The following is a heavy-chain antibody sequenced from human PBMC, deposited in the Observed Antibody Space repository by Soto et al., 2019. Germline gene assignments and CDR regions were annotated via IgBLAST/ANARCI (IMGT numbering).Heavy chain of an antibody. J-gene: IGHJ4*02. CDR3: ARRGVLPDY. CDR2: ISADNGNT. D-gene: IGHD3-10*01. CDR1: GYTFTNYG. V-gene: IGHV1-18*01. Sequence: ASVKVSCKASGYTFTNYGISWVRQAPGQGLEWMGWISADNGNTNYAQSIQGRVTMSTDTSTSTAYMELRSLRSDDTAVYYCARRGVLPDYWGQGTLVTVSS.